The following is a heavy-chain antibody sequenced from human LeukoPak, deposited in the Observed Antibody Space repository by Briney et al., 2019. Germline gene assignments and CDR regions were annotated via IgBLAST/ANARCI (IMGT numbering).Heavy chain of an antibody. V-gene: IGHV1-69*01. J-gene: IGHJ4*02. Sequence: SVKVSCKASGGIFSNYAISWVRQAPGQGLEWIGEIIPIFGTANYAQKFQGRVTITADESTSTAYMELSSLRSEDTAVYYCASDSSGYHDSPFDYWGQGTLVTVSS. D-gene: IGHD3-22*01. CDR2: IIPIFGTA. CDR1: GGIFSNYA. CDR3: ASDSSGYHDSPFDY.